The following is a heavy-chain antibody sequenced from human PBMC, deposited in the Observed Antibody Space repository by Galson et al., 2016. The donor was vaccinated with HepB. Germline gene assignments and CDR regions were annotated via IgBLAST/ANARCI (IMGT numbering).Heavy chain of an antibody. V-gene: IGHV3-21*01. J-gene: IGHJ3*02. CDR3: ARALPYFCWSLTRKANAFDI. CDR2: ISSSSSYI. Sequence: SLRLSCAASGFTFSSYSMNWVRQAPGKGLEWVSSISSSSSYIYYADSVKGRFTISRDNAKNSLYLQMNSLRAEDTAVYYCARALPYFCWSLTRKANAFDIWGQGTMVTASS. CDR1: GFTFSSYS. D-gene: IGHD3-9*01.